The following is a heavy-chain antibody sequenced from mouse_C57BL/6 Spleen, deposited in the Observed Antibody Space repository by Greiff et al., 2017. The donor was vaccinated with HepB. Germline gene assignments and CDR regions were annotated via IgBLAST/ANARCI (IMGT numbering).Heavy chain of an antibody. J-gene: IGHJ4*01. CDR2: IWTGGGT. CDR1: GFSLTSYA. D-gene: IGHD1-1*01. V-gene: IGHV2-9-1*01. CDR3: AISYYGSNYYAMDY. Sequence: QVQLQQSGPGLVAPSQSLSITCTVSGFSLTSYAISWVRQPPGKGLEWLGVIWTGGGTNYNSALKSRLSISKDNSKSQVFLKMNSLQTDDTARYYCAISYYGSNYYAMDYWGQGTSVTVSS.